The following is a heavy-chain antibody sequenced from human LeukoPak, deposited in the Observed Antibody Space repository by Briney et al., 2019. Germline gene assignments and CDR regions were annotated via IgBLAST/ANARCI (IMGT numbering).Heavy chain of an antibody. CDR2: ISSSGSTI. J-gene: IGHJ3*02. CDR1: GFTFSSYG. D-gene: IGHD3-22*01. CDR3: AKDSRGITMIVVVDDAFDI. Sequence: PGGSLRLSCAASGFTFSSYGMHWVRQAPGKGLEWVSYISSSGSTIYYADSVKGRFTISRDNSKNTLYLQMNSLRAEDTAVYYCAKDSRGITMIVVVDDAFDIWGQGTMVTVSS. V-gene: IGHV3-48*01.